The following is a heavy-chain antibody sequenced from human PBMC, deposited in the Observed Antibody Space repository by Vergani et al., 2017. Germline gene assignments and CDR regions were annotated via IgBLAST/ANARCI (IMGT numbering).Heavy chain of an antibody. J-gene: IGHJ6*02. CDR2: IIPIFGTA. Sequence: QVQLVQSGAEVKKPGSSVKVSCKASGGTFSSYAISWVRQAPGQGLEWMGRIIPIFGTANYAQKFQGRVTITADEATSTAYMELSSLRSEDTAVYYCARDIAVAGTYYYGMDVWGQGTTVTVSS. CDR1: GGTFSSYA. V-gene: IGHV1-69*13. CDR3: ARDIAVAGTYYYGMDV. D-gene: IGHD6-19*01.